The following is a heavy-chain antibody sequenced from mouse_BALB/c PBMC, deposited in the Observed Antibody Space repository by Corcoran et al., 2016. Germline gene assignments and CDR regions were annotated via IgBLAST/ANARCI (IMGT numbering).Heavy chain of an antibody. CDR3: ARVSTGYHFDY. D-gene: IGHD2-1*01. V-gene: IGHV14-1*02. Sequence: EVQLQQSGAELVRPGALVELSCNASGFNIKDYYMHWVKQRPEQGLEWIGWIDPENGNTIYDPKFQGKASIPADTSSNTAYLQLSRLTSEDTSVYYCARVSTGYHFDYWGQGTTLTVSS. J-gene: IGHJ2*01. CDR2: IDPENGNT. CDR1: GFNIKDYY.